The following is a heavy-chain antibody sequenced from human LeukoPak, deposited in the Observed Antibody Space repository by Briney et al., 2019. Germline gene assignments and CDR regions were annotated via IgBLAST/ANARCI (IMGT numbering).Heavy chain of an antibody. Sequence: GESLKISCKGSGYSFTSYWIGWVRQMPGKGLEWMGNIYPGDSDTRYSPSFQGQVTISADKSISTAYLQWSSLKASDTAMYYCARLATGYCSSTSRPAPGHWFDPWGQGTLVTVSS. D-gene: IGHD2-2*01. V-gene: IGHV5-51*01. J-gene: IGHJ5*02. CDR2: IYPGDSDT. CDR3: ARLATGYCSSTSRPAPGHWFDP. CDR1: GYSFTSYW.